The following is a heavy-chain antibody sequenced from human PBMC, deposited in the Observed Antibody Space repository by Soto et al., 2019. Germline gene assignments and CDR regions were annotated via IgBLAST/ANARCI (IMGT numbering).Heavy chain of an antibody. CDR3: ARDVRPTGLVYFDL. D-gene: IGHD1-1*01. CDR1: GGSMSRYY. J-gene: IGHJ2*01. V-gene: IGHV4-59*12. Sequence: QVQLQESGPGLVKPSETLSLTCSFSGGSMSRYYWSWIRQPPGKGLEWIGNIHETGCTNYNASLKSRVTISFDTSKSAFSLHLTSVNVAGTAVDYFARDVRPTGLVYFDLWGRGTLVTDFS. CDR2: IHETGCT.